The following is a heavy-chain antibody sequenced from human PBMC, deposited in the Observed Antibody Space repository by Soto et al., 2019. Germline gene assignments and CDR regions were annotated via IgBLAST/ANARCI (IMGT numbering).Heavy chain of an antibody. CDR1: GGSFSGYY. CDR3: ARLTAGALPYYYYYYGMDV. Sequence: ETLSLTXAVYGGSFSGYYWSWIRQPPGKGLEWIGEINHSGSTNYNPSLKSRVTISVDTSKNQFPLKLSSVTAADTAVYYCARLTAGALPYYYYYYGMDVWGQGTTVTVSS. CDR2: INHSGST. D-gene: IGHD3-10*01. J-gene: IGHJ6*02. V-gene: IGHV4-34*01.